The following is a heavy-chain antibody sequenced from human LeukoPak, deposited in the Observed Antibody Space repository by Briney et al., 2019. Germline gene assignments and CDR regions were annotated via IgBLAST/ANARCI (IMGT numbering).Heavy chain of an antibody. CDR1: GGTFSSYA. V-gene: IGHV1-69*01. CDR3: ARVGDDCSSTSCPFDY. Sequence: SVKVSCKASGGTFSSYAISWVRQAPGQGLEWMGGIIPIFGTANYAQKFQGRVTITADESTSTAYMELSSLRSEDTAVYYCARVGDDCSSTSCPFDYWGQGTLVTVST. D-gene: IGHD2-2*01. J-gene: IGHJ4*02. CDR2: IIPIFGTA.